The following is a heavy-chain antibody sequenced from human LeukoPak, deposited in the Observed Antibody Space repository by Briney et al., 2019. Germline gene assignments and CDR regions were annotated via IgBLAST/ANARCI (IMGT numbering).Heavy chain of an antibody. V-gene: IGHV5-51*01. J-gene: IGHJ4*02. Sequence: GESLKISCKGSGYSFTSYWIGWVRQMPGEGLEWMGITYPGDSDTRYSPSFQGQVTISADKSISTAYLQWSSLKASDTAMYYCARSSFRGAIAAAGVDYWGQGTLVTVSS. CDR2: TYPGDSDT. CDR1: GYSFTSYW. D-gene: IGHD6-13*01. CDR3: ARSSFRGAIAAAGVDY.